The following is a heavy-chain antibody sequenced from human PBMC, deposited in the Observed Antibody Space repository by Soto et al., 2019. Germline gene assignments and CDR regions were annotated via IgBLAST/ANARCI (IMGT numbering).Heavy chain of an antibody. CDR3: ANSDGDCSGGSCYFDY. D-gene: IGHD2-15*01. V-gene: IGHV3-30*18. CDR1: GFTFSSYG. Sequence: GSLRLSCAASGFTFSSYGMHWVRQAPGKGLEWVAVISYDGSNKYYADSVKGRFTISRDNSKNTLYLQMNSLRAEDTAVYYCANSDGDCSGGSCYFDYWGQGTLVTVSS. CDR2: ISYDGSNK. J-gene: IGHJ4*02.